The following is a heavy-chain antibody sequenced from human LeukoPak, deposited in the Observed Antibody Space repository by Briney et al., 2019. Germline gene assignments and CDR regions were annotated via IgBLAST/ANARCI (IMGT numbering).Heavy chain of an antibody. CDR3: AKGGGYCSGGSCYSTLDY. CDR2: ISWNSGSI. J-gene: IGHJ4*02. D-gene: IGHD2-15*01. Sequence: GGSLRLSCAASGFTFDDYAMHWVRQAPGKGLEWVSGISWNSGSIGYADSVKGRFTISRDNAKNSLYLQMNSLRAEDTALYYCAKGGGYCSGGSCYSTLDYWGQGTLVTVSS. CDR1: GFTFDDYA. V-gene: IGHV3-9*01.